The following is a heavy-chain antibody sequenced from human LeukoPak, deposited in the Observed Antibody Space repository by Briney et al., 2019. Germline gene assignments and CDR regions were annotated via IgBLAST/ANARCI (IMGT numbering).Heavy chain of an antibody. J-gene: IGHJ4*02. CDR2: INHSGST. CDR3: ARSFPALNY. V-gene: IGHV4-34*01. CDR1: GGSFSGYY. Sequence: SETLSLTCAVYGGSFSGYYWSWIRQPPGKGLEWIGEINHSGSTNYNPSLKSRVTISVDTSKNQFSLRLSSVTAADTAVYYCARSFPALNYWGQGTLVTVSS.